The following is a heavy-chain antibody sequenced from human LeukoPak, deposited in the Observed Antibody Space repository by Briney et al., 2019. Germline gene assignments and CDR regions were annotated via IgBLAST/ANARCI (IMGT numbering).Heavy chain of an antibody. CDR1: GYSFTSFS. CDR3: ARHISSGWYYVDY. Sequence: GESLKISCKGSGYSFTSFSIGWVRQMPGKGLERMGIIYPGDSDTRYSPSFQGLVTISADKSVSTAYLQWSSLKASDTAMYYCARHISSGWYYVDYWGQGTLVTVSS. J-gene: IGHJ4*02. D-gene: IGHD6-19*01. CDR2: IYPGDSDT. V-gene: IGHV5-51*01.